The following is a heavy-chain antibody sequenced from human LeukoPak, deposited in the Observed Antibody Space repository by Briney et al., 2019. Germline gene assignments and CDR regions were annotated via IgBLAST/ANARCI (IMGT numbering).Heavy chain of an antibody. CDR1: GYSISSAYY. CDR2: IYHSGST. J-gene: IGHJ1*01. CDR3: AREKSSSYGLAQH. Sequence: PSETLSLTCTVSGYSISSAYYWGWIRQPPGKGLEWIGSIYHSGSTYYNPSLKSRVTMSVDTSKNRLSLKLSSVTAADTAVYYCAREKSSSYGLAQHWGQGTLVTVSS. D-gene: IGHD3-22*01. V-gene: IGHV4-38-2*02.